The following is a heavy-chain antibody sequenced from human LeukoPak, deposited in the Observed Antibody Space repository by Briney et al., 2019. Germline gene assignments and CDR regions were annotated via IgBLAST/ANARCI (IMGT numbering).Heavy chain of an antibody. CDR3: ARGSAIFGVVSHYYYYMDV. CDR2: ISSSSSYI. Sequence: GGSLRLSCAASGFTFSSYSMNWVRQAPGKGLEWVSYISSSSSYIYYADSVKGRFTISRDNAKNSLYVQMNSLRAEDTAVYYCARGSAIFGVVSHYYYYMDVWGKGTTVTVSS. V-gene: IGHV3-21*01. CDR1: GFTFSSYS. D-gene: IGHD3-3*01. J-gene: IGHJ6*03.